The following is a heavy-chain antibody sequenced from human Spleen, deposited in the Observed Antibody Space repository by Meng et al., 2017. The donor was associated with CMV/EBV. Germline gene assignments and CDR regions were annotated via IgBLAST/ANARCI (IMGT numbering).Heavy chain of an antibody. CDR3: ASAFRSRGVTASFDP. CDR1: GFTFEDYG. D-gene: IGHD4-23*01. V-gene: IGHV3-20*04. J-gene: IGHJ5*02. CDR2: INWNGGSR. Sequence: GESLKISCAASGFTFEDYGMSWVRQTPGKGLEWVSGINWNGGSRAYAESVKGRFTISRDNAKNSLYLQMNSLRAEDTAFYYCASAFRSRGVTASFDPWGQGTLVTSPQ.